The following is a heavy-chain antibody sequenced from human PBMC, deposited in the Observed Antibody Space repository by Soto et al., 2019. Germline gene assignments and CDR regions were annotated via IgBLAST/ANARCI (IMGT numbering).Heavy chain of an antibody. Sequence: HVQLVESGGGVVQPGRSLRLSCAASGFTFSNYGMHWVRQAPGKGLEWVAVISYDGSNKYYADSVKGRFTISRDNSKNTLYLQMNSLRAEDTAVYYCAKDAEDYGDYFDYWGQGTLVTVSS. J-gene: IGHJ4*02. CDR2: ISYDGSNK. D-gene: IGHD4-17*01. CDR3: AKDAEDYGDYFDY. V-gene: IGHV3-30*18. CDR1: GFTFSNYG.